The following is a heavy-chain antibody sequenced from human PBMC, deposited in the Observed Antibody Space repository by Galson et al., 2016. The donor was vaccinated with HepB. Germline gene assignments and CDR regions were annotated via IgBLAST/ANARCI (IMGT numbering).Heavy chain of an antibody. V-gene: IGHV4-4*02. Sequence: SETLSLTCAVSGGSISSNAWWNWVRQSQEKGLEWIGEVYHSGSPNSNPSLKSRVTLSVHKSNNQFSLKLSSVTAADTAVYYCARGAPTVTKEFDSWGQGTLVTVSS. CDR3: ARGAPTVTKEFDS. D-gene: IGHD4-11*01. J-gene: IGHJ4*02. CDR2: VYHSGSP. CDR1: GGSISSNAW.